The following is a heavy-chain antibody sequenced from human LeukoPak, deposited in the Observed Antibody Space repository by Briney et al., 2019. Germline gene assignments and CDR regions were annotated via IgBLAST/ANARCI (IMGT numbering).Heavy chain of an antibody. CDR2: ISGSGGST. CDR1: GFTFSSYA. D-gene: IGHD6-13*01. CDR3: AKAGTPPAYTSSWYKF. V-gene: IGHV3-23*01. Sequence: GGSLRLSCAASGFTFSSYAMSWVRQAPGKGLEWVSAISGSGGSTYYADSVKGRFTISRDNSKNTLYLQMNSLRAEDTAVYYCAKAGTPPAYTSSWYKFWGQGTLVTVSS. J-gene: IGHJ4*02.